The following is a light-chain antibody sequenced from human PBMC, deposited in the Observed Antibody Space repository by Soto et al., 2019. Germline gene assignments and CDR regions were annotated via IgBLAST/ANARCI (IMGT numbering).Light chain of an antibody. Sequence: EIVLTQSPGTLSLSPGERATLSCRASQSVSSNFLAWYQQKPGQAPRFLIYAASSRATGIPDRFSGSGSGTDFPLTISRLEPVDSAVYYCQQYGSSPFTFGPGTKVDIK. CDR1: QSVSSNF. CDR2: AAS. J-gene: IGKJ3*01. V-gene: IGKV3-20*01. CDR3: QQYGSSPFT.